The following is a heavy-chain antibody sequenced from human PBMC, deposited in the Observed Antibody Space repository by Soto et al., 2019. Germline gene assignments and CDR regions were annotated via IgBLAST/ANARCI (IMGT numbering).Heavy chain of an antibody. J-gene: IGHJ4*02. V-gene: IGHV3-7*01. D-gene: IGHD4-17*01. Sequence: EVQLVESGGGLVQPGGSLRLSCAASGFTFSSYWMSWVRQAPGKGLEWVANIKQDGSEKYYVDSVKGRFTISRDNAKNSLYLQMNSLRAEDTAVYYCARDLKMTTVTKGVNWGQGTLVTVSS. CDR3: ARDLKMTTVTKGVN. CDR1: GFTFSSYW. CDR2: IKQDGSEK.